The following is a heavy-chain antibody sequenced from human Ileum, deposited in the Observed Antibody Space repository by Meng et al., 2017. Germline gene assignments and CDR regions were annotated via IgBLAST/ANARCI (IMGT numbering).Heavy chain of an antibody. CDR3: ARHGGYYQGF. CDR1: SGSITRDTY. D-gene: IGHD4-23*01. CDR2: ISHSGST. V-gene: IGHV4-4*02. J-gene: IGHJ4*02. Sequence: QVPLQESGPGLVKPSGTLSLTCAGSSGSITRDTYWSWVRLPPGKGLEWIGQISHSGSTFYNPSLKSRVTMSVDKSKSQFSLMLTSVTAADTAVYYCARHGGYYQGFWGQGTLVTVSS.